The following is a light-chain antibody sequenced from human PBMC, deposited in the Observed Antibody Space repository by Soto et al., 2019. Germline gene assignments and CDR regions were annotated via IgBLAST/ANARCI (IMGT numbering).Light chain of an antibody. Sequence: EIVLTQSPGTLSLSPGETATLSRRASQTIGRNYLAWYQQKPGQAPRLLIYGASTGATGLPARFSGSGSGPEFTLTIHSLQAEDCAVYCCQQYYNWPRTYGQGTRLEI. CDR3: QQYYNWPRT. CDR1: QTIGRN. J-gene: IGKJ5*01. CDR2: GAS. V-gene: IGKV3-15*01.